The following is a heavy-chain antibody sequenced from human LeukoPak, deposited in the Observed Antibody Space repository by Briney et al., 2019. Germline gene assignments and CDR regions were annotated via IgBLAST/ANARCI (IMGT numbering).Heavy chain of an antibody. J-gene: IGHJ3*01. D-gene: IGHD6-13*01. CDR3: ARAPLYSSSWYSEAFDV. Sequence: PGGSLRLSCAASGFTFSSYSMNWVRQAPGKGLEWLSYISSSSSIIYYADSVRGRFTISRDNAKNSLYLQMNSLRAEDTAVYYCARAPLYSSSWYSEAFDVWGQGTMVTVSS. CDR1: GFTFSSYS. CDR2: ISSSSSII. V-gene: IGHV3-48*04.